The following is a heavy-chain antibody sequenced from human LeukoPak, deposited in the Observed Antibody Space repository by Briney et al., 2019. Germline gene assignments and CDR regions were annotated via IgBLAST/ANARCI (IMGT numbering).Heavy chain of an antibody. CDR3: ARAGQWLVQFDY. V-gene: IGHV4-59*12. D-gene: IGHD6-19*01. CDR2: IYYTGTT. CDR1: GGSLRSYY. J-gene: IGHJ4*02. Sequence: SETLSLTCTVSGGSLRSYYWTWIRQPPGKGLEWTGYIYYTGTTNYNPSLKSRVTISVDTSKNQFSLKLSSMTAADTAVYYCARAGQWLVQFDYWGQGTLVTVSS.